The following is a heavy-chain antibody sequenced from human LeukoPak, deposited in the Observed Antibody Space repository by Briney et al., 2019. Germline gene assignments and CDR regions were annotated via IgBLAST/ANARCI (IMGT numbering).Heavy chain of an antibody. CDR3: ARLGRWLRDAFDI. Sequence: GESLKISCKGSGYSFTSYWIGWVRPMPGKGLEWMGIIYPGDSDTRYSPSFQGQVTISADKSISTAYLQWSSLKASDTAMYYCARLGRWLRDAFDIWGQGTMVTVSS. V-gene: IGHV5-51*01. J-gene: IGHJ3*02. CDR1: GYSFTSYW. CDR2: IYPGDSDT. D-gene: IGHD5-24*01.